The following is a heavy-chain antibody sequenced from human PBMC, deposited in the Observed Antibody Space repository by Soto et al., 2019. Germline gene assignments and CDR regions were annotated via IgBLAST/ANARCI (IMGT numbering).Heavy chain of an antibody. V-gene: IGHV3-23*01. CDR1: GFTFSSYA. J-gene: IGHJ4*02. CDR3: AKVAIFGVVIIKPIYYFDY. D-gene: IGHD3-3*01. CDR2: ISGSGGST. Sequence: GGSLRLSCAASGFTFSSYAMSWVRQAPGKGLEWVSAISGSGGSTYYADSVKGRFTISRDSSKNTLYLQMNSLRAEDTAVYYCAKVAIFGVVIIKPIYYFDYWGQGTLVTVSS.